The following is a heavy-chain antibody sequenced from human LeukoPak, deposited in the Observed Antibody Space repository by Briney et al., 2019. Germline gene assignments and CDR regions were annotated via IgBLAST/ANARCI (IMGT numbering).Heavy chain of an antibody. CDR1: GFTFSSYW. V-gene: IGHV3-7*03. CDR2: IKQDGSEK. D-gene: IGHD6-19*01. Sequence: GGSLRLSCAASGFTFSSYWMSWVRQAPGKGLEWVANIKQDGSEKYYVDSVKGRFTISRDNAKDSLYLQKNSLRAEDTAVYYCARDIPGSSGWYNVSFYYGMDVWGQGTTVTVSS. J-gene: IGHJ6*02. CDR3: ARDIPGSSGWYNVSFYYGMDV.